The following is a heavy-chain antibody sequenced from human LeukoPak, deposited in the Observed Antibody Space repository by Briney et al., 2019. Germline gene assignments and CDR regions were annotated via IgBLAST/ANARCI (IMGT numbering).Heavy chain of an antibody. D-gene: IGHD3-10*01. V-gene: IGHV4-4*07. CDR3: ARYGRGGAEWYFDL. Sequence: SETLSLTCSVSGGSINNYYWSWIRQPARTGLEWIGRVFVTGSTNYNPSVKSRVTISVDKSKHQFSLKLNSVTAADTAVYYCARYGRGGAEWYFDLWGRGTLVTVSS. CDR1: GGSINNYY. J-gene: IGHJ2*01. CDR2: VFVTGST.